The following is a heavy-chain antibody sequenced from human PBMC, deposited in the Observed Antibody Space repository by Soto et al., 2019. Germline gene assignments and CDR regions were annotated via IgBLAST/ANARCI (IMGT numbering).Heavy chain of an antibody. CDR1: GGTFSSYT. J-gene: IGHJ4*02. CDR2: IIPILGIA. V-gene: IGHV1-69*04. D-gene: IGHD1-1*01. CDR3: ARDKYGIPAGY. Sequence: ASVKVSCKASGGTFSSYTISWVRQAPGQGLEWMGRIIPILGIANYAQKFQGRVTITRDTSASTAYMELSSLRSEDTAVYYCARDKYGIPAGYWGQGTLVTVSS.